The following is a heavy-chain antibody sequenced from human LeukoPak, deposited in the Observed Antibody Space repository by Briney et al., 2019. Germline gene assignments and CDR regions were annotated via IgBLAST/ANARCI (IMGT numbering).Heavy chain of an antibody. CDR2: IFTSGST. CDR3: ARESKDYDGDGFCYDS. CDR1: GGSFNNYY. J-gene: IGHJ5*01. Sequence: SETLSLTCTVSGGSFNNYYWGCLRQPAGKGLEWIGRIFTSGSTDYNPSLQSRVTMSVDTSKNQFSLRLSSMTAADTAVYYCARESKDYDGDGFCYDSWGQGTLVTVSS. V-gene: IGHV4-4*07. D-gene: IGHD3-22*01.